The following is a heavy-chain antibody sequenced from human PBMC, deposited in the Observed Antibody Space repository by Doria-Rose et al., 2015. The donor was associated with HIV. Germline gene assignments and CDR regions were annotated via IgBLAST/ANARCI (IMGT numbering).Heavy chain of an antibody. J-gene: IGHJ4*02. CDR1: GLTVSNNY. Sequence: VQLVQSGGGLVQPGGSLKLSCAASGLTVSNNYMTWVRQAPGRGLEWVSLLYSDGTTYYADSVRGRFTISRDNSKNTLFLQMNDLRVEDTALYYCAREVYSYGYYNYRGRGTLVTVSS. CDR2: LYSDGTT. D-gene: IGHD3-3*01. CDR3: AREVYSYGYYNY. V-gene: IGHV3-53*01.